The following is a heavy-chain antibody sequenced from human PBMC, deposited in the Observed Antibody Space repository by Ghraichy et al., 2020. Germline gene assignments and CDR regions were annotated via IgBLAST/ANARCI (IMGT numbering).Heavy chain of an antibody. CDR3: ARQPYYYDSSGYFYFDL. V-gene: IGHV4-39*01. CDR1: GGSISSSTYY. J-gene: IGHJ2*01. CDR2: LYYSGST. D-gene: IGHD3-22*01. Sequence: SETLSLTCTVSGGSISSSTYYWGWIRQPPGKGLEWIGSLYYSGSTYYNPSLQSRVTISVDTSKNQFSLKLSSVTAADTAVYYCARQPYYYDSSGYFYFDLWGRGTLVTVSS.